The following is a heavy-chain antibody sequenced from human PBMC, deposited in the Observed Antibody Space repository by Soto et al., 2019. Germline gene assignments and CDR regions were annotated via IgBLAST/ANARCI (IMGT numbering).Heavy chain of an antibody. J-gene: IGHJ3*02. Sequence: PSETLSLTCTVSGGSISSYYWSWIRQPPGKGLEWIGYIYYSGSTNYNPSLKSRVTISVDTSKNQFSLKLSSVTAADTAAYYCARVPGSHAFDIWGQGTMVTVSS. CDR2: IYYSGST. CDR3: ARVPGSHAFDI. D-gene: IGHD3-10*01. V-gene: IGHV4-59*01. CDR1: GGSISSYY.